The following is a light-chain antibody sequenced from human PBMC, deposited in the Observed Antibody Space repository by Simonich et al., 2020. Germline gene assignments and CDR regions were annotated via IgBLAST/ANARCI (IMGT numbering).Light chain of an antibody. J-gene: IGKJ4*01. CDR1: QDISNY. V-gene: IGKV1-33*01. CDR3: QQYDNLPLT. CDR2: DAS. Sequence: DIPMTQSPSSLSASVGARVTITCQASQDISNYLNWYQQKPGKAPKLLIYDASNLETGVPSRFSGSGAGTDLTFTISSLQPEDIATYYCQQYDNLPLTFGGGTKVEIK.